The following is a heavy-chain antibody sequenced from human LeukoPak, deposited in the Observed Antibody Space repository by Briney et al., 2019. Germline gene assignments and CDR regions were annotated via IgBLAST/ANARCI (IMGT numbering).Heavy chain of an antibody. Sequence: PGGSLRLSCAASGFTFNGSTMHWVRQASGKGLEWVGRIRSKANNYATAYATSVKGRFTLSRDDSKNTAYLQMNSLKTEDTAVYYCIRGAASGSYYGFDVWGQGATVTVSS. CDR2: IRSKANNYAT. V-gene: IGHV3-73*01. CDR3: IRGAASGSYYGFDV. D-gene: IGHD1-26*01. J-gene: IGHJ6*02. CDR1: GFTFNGST.